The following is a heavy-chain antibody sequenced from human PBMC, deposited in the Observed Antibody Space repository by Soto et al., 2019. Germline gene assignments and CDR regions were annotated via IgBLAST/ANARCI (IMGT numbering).Heavy chain of an antibody. CDR1: GGSISSYY. D-gene: IGHD6-19*01. Sequence: QVQLQESAPGLVKPSEPLSLTCTVSGGSISSYYWGWIRQPPGKGLEWIGFIYYSESTNYNPSLQSRVTISVDTSKNQFSLRLTSVTAADTAVYYCARAVEMYASGWYYFDYWGQGTLVTVSS. CDR3: ARAVEMYASGWYYFDY. V-gene: IGHV4-59*01. J-gene: IGHJ4*02. CDR2: IYYSEST.